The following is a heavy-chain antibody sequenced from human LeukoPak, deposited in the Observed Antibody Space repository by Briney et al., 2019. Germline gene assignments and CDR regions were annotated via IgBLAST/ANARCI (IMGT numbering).Heavy chain of an antibody. CDR2: INLNNDET. CDR3: ARSYFDVLTNYYMWLAP. CDR1: GYTFTDYY. D-gene: IGHD3-9*01. J-gene: IGHJ5*02. V-gene: IGHV1-2*02. Sequence: ASVKLSCKASGYTFTDYYMHWVRQAPGQGLEWMGWINLNNDETFYAQNFQDRVTMTRDTSISTAYLELSSLRSDDTAVFYCARSYFDVLTNYYMWLAPWGQGTLVTVSS.